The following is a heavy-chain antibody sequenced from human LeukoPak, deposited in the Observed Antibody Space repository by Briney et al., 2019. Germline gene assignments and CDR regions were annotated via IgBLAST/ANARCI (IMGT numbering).Heavy chain of an antibody. J-gene: IGHJ6*02. CDR3: AGEYSSGWVYYYYGMDV. Sequence: GGSLRLSCAASGFTFSSYAMHWVRQAPGKGLEYVSAISSNGGSTYYANSVKGRFTISRDNSKNTLYLQMGSLRAEDMAVYYCAGEYSSGWVYYYYGMDVWGQGTTVTVSS. CDR2: ISSNGGST. V-gene: IGHV3-64*01. D-gene: IGHD6-19*01. CDR1: GFTFSSYA.